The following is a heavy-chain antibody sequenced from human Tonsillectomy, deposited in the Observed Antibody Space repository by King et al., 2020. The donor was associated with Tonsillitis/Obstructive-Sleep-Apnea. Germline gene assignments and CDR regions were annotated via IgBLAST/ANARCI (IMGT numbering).Heavy chain of an antibody. D-gene: IGHD2-2*02. CDR1: GFTFGSYW. J-gene: IGHJ6*03. Sequence: VQLVESGGGLVQPGGPLRLSCAASGFTFGSYWMSWVRQAPGKGLEWVANIKEDGSEKYYVDSVKGRFTISRDNAKKSLFLQMNSLRVEDTAVYYCARDRNIVEVPAAISLLLEYYMDVWGKGTTVTVSS. CDR2: IKEDGSEK. CDR3: ARDRNIVEVPAAISLLLEYYMDV. V-gene: IGHV3-7*04.